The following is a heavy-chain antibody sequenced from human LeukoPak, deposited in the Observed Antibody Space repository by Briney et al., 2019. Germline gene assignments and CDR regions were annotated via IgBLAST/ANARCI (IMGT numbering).Heavy chain of an antibody. V-gene: IGHV3-23*01. J-gene: IGHJ4*02. Sequence: GGSLRLSCAASGFPFSSYAMSWVRQAPGKGAGWVSGISGSGGSTYYADSVKGRFTISGDNSTNTLYLQMNSLRAEDTAVYYCAKGRDGYNADFDYWGQGTLVTVSS. D-gene: IGHD5-12*01. CDR1: GFPFSSYA. CDR2: ISGSGGST. CDR3: AKGRDGYNADFDY.